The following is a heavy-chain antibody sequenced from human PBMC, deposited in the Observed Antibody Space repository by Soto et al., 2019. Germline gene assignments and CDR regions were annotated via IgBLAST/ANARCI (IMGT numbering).Heavy chain of an antibody. V-gene: IGHV1-69*06. J-gene: IGHJ5*02. CDR1: GGTFSSYA. Sequence: QVQLVQSGAEVKKPGSSVKVSCKASGGTFSSYAISWVRQAPGQGLEWMGGIIPIFGTANYAQKFQGRVTITADKSTSTAYMELSSLGSEDTAVYSCASGVWDCSGGSCYWFDPWGQGTLVTVSS. CDR3: ASGVWDCSGGSCYWFDP. D-gene: IGHD2-15*01. CDR2: IIPIFGTA.